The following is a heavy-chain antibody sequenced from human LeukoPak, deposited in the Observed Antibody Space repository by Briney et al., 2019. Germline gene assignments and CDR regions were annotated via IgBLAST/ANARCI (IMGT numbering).Heavy chain of an antibody. D-gene: IGHD2-2*01. J-gene: IGHJ4*02. CDR2: IYRGDKT. CDR1: GFTISSSY. V-gene: IGHV3-53*01. Sequence: GGSLRLSCAASGFTISSSYMSWLRQAPGKGLEWVSVIYRGDKTYYADSVKGRFTISRDNSRNTLYLQLNSLRAEDTAIYYCARESNTGCHFDYWGQGTLATVSS. CDR3: ARESNTGCHFDY.